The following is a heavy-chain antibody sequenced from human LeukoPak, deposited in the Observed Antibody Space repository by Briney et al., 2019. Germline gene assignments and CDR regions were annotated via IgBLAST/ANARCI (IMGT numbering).Heavy chain of an antibody. V-gene: IGHV1-2*02. CDR2: INPNSGGT. CDR3: ARDHIDGLLLHAFDI. J-gene: IGHJ3*02. Sequence: ASVKVSCKASGYTFTGYYMHWVRRAPGQGLEWMGWINPNSGGTNYAQKFQGRVTMTRDTSISTAYMELSRLRSDDTAMYYCARDHIDGLLLHAFDIWGQGTMVTVSS. D-gene: IGHD2-21*02. CDR1: GYTFTGYY.